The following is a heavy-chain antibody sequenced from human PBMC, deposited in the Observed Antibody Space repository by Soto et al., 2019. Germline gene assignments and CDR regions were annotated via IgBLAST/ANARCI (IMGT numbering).Heavy chain of an antibody. D-gene: IGHD1-26*01. J-gene: IGHJ4*02. Sequence: GGSLRLPCVASGFTFTNCGMNWVRQAPGKGLEWVSGISGSGVTTYYADSVKGRFTISRDTSKNTLYLQMNSLRAEDTAVYYCTKTASGTYSESWGQGTLVTVSS. CDR1: GFTFTNCG. CDR2: ISGSGVTT. CDR3: TKTASGTYSES. V-gene: IGHV3-23*01.